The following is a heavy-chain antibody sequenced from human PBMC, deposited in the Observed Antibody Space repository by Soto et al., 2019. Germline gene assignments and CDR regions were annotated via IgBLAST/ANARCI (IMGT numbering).Heavy chain of an antibody. J-gene: IGHJ6*02. D-gene: IGHD2-2*02. CDR1: GFTFSSYA. CDR3: ARDRGAYCSSTSCYTRVGYYYYGMDV. Sequence: PGGSLRLSCAASGFTFSSYAMHWVRQAPGKGLEWVAVISYDGSNKYYADSVKGRFTISRDNSKNTLYLQMNSLRAEDTAVYYCARDRGAYCSSTSCYTRVGYYYYGMDVWGQGTTVTVSS. V-gene: IGHV3-30-3*01. CDR2: ISYDGSNK.